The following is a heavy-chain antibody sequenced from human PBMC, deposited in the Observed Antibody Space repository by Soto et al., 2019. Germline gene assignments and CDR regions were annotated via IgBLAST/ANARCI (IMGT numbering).Heavy chain of an antibody. V-gene: IGHV3-33*01. D-gene: IGHD5-18*01. CDR1: GFTFSSYG. CDR3: AREGYSYGVDYYYYGMDV. CDR2: IWYDGSNK. J-gene: IGHJ6*02. Sequence: GGSLRLSCAASGFTFSSYGMHWVRQAPGKGLEWAAVIWYDGSNKYYADSVKGRFTISRDNSKNTLYLQMNSLRAEDTAVYYCAREGYSYGVDYYYYGMDVWGQGTTVTVSS.